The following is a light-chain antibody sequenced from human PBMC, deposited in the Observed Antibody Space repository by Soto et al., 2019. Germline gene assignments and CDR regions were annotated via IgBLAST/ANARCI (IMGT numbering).Light chain of an antibody. CDR1: QSVLFSSNNKNY. Sequence: DIVMTQSPDSLAVALGERATINCKSSQSVLFSSNNKNYLAWYQQKPGQPPKLLIYWASTRESGVPDRFSGSGSETDFTLTISSLQAEDVAVYHCQQYYATPSPTFGGGTKVEIK. V-gene: IGKV4-1*01. CDR2: WAS. CDR3: QQYYATPSPT. J-gene: IGKJ4*01.